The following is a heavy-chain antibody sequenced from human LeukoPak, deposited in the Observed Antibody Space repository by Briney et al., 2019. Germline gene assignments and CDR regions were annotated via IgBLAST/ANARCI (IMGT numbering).Heavy chain of an antibody. Sequence: SETLSLTCTVSGGSISSNTYYWGWIRQPPGKGLEWIGEINHSGSTNYNPSLKSRVTISVDTSKNHFSLKLSSVTAADTAVYYCATGYSSQAYYYMDVWGKGTTVTISS. J-gene: IGHJ6*03. V-gene: IGHV4-39*02. D-gene: IGHD6-19*01. CDR3: ATGYSSQAYYYMDV. CDR1: GGSISSNTYY. CDR2: INHSGST.